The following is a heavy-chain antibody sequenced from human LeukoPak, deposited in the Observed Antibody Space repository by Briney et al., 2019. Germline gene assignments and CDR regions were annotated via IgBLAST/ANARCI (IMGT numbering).Heavy chain of an antibody. D-gene: IGHD1-1*01. V-gene: IGHV7-4-1*02. CDR1: GYTFTSYA. Sequence: RASVKVSCKASGYTFTSYAMNWVRQAPGQGLEWMGWINTNTGNPTYAQGFTGRFVFSLDTSVSTAYLQISSLKAEDTAVYYCAREVRSWYYYYYMDVWGKGTTVTVSS. CDR3: AREVRSWYYYYYMDV. J-gene: IGHJ6*03. CDR2: INTNTGNP.